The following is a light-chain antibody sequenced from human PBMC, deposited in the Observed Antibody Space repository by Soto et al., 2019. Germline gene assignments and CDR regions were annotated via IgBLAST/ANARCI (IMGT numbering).Light chain of an antibody. V-gene: IGLV1-40*01. CDR1: SSNIGAGYD. J-gene: IGLJ2*01. CDR2: ANN. CDR3: RSSDRGLRVVL. Sequence: QSVLTQPPSVSGAPGQKVTISCTGNSSNIGAGYDVHWYQQLPGTAPKLLIFANNNRPSGVPERFSGSKSGSSGSLAIAGLQPEDEGDYYCRSSDRGLRVVLFGGGTKLTVL.